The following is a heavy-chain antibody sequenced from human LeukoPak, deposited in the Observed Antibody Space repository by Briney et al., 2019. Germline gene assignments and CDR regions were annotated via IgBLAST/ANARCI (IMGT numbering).Heavy chain of an antibody. V-gene: IGHV3-15*01. J-gene: IGHJ4*02. D-gene: IGHD5-18*01. CDR2: IKSKTDGGTT. Sequence: GGSLRLSCAASGFTFNNAWMSWVRQAPGKGLERVCRIKSKTDGGTTDYAAPVKGRFTISRDDSKNTLYLQMNSLKTEDTAVYYCTTDAAWIQPEDYWGQGTLVTVSS. CDR1: GFTFNNAW. CDR3: TTDAAWIQPEDY.